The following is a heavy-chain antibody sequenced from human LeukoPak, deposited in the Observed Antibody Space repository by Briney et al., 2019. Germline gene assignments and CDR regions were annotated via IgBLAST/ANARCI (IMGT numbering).Heavy chain of an antibody. D-gene: IGHD3-9*01. CDR3: ARRKVTYDILTGYYSIFDY. CDR2: INTNTGNP. CDR1: SYSFTSYG. V-gene: IGHV7-4-1*02. J-gene: IGHJ4*02. Sequence: ASVKVSCKASSYSFTSYGISWLRQAPGQGLEWMGWINTNTGNPTYAQGFTGRFVFSLDTSVSTAYLQISSLKAEDTAVYYCARRKVTYDILTGYYSIFDYWGQGTLVTVSS.